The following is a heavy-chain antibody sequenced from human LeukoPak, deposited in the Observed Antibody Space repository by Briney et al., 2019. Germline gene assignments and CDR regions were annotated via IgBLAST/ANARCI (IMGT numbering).Heavy chain of an antibody. V-gene: IGHV1-18*01. CDR1: GGTFSSYA. J-gene: IGHJ6*03. CDR2: INPNSGGT. CDR3: ARSPLGYCSSTSCYAWEGYYYYMDV. Sequence: ASVKVSCKASGGTFSSYAISWVRQAPGQGLEWMGGINPNSGGTNYAQKLQGRVTMTTDTSTSTAYMELRSLRSHDTAVYYCARSPLGYCSSTSCYAWEGYYYYMDVWGKGTTVTVSS. D-gene: IGHD2-2*01.